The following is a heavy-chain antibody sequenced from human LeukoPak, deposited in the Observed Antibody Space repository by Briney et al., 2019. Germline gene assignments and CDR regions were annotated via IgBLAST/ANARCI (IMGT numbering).Heavy chain of an antibody. CDR3: YGGNAEQ. Sequence: GGSLRLSCAASGFTFSIYWMHCVSHVPGKGLVWVSGINTDGRSTNYADSVKGRFTISRENAKNTLYLKMKSLRVEDTAVYYCYGGNAEQWGQGTLVTVSS. CDR2: INTDGRST. CDR1: GFTFSIYW. V-gene: IGHV3-74*01. D-gene: IGHD4-23*01. J-gene: IGHJ1*01.